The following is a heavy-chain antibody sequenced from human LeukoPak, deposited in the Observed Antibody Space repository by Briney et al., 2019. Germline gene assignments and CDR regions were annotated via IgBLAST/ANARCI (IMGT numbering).Heavy chain of an antibody. CDR3: AKVHDSSGYPYFDY. V-gene: IGHV3-23*01. Sequence: GGSLRLSCAASGFTFSSYGMSWVRQAPGKGLEWVSAISGSGGSTYYADSVKGRFTISRDNSKNTLYLQMNSLRAEDTAVYYCAKVHDSSGYPYFDYWGQGTLVTVSS. J-gene: IGHJ4*02. CDR1: GFTFSSYG. CDR2: ISGSGGST. D-gene: IGHD3-22*01.